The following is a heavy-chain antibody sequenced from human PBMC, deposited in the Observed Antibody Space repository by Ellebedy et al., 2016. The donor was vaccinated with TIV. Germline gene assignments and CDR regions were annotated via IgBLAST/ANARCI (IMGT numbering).Heavy chain of an antibody. V-gene: IGHV3-23*01. D-gene: IGHD1-14*01. J-gene: IGHJ4*02. CDR2: ISGTGGST. CDR3: AKSPSRKPGLLDY. CDR1: GFTFSSYA. Sequence: GESLKIPCAASGFTFSSYATNWVRQAPGKGLEWVSIISGTGGSTNYADSVKGRFTISRDNSKNMLYLQMNSLRAEDTAIYYCAKSPSRKPGLLDYWGQGTLVTVSS.